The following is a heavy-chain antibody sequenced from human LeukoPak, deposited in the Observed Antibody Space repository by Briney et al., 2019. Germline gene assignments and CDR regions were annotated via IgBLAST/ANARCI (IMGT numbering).Heavy chain of an antibody. CDR1: GFTFDDYA. V-gene: IGHV3-9*03. J-gene: IGHJ4*02. CDR2: ISWNSGSI. Sequence: GRSLRLSCAASGFTFDDYAMHWVRQAPGKGLEWVSGISWNSGSIGYADSVKGRFTISRDNAKNSLYLQMNSLRAEDMALYYCAKDSRSSSWYYFDYWGQGTLVTVSS. D-gene: IGHD6-13*01. CDR3: AKDSRSSSWYYFDY.